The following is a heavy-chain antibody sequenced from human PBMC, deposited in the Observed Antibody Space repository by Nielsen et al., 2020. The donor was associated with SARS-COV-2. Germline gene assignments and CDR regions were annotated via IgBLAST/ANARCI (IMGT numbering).Heavy chain of an antibody. CDR3: ATPEGYCSGGSCYGGEYFDY. CDR2: TSYDGSNE. V-gene: IGHV3-30*03. J-gene: IGHJ4*02. D-gene: IGHD2-15*01. Sequence: WIRQPPGKGLEWVALTSYDGSNEYYADSVKGRFTISRDNSKKTLYLQVNSLRAEDTAVYYCATPEGYCSGGSCYGGEYFDYWGQGTLVTVSS.